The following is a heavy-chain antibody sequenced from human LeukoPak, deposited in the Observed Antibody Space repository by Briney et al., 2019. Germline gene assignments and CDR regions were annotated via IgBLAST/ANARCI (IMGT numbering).Heavy chain of an antibody. CDR1: GGSISSGGYS. V-gene: IGHV4-31*03. CDR2: IYYSGST. J-gene: IGHJ4*02. CDR3: ARWFEGITGTYFDY. Sequence: SGTLSLTCTVSGGSISSGGYSWSWIRQHPGKGLEWIGYIYYSGSTYYNPSLKSRVTISVDTSKNQFSLKLSSVTAADTAVYYCARWFEGITGTYFDYWGQGTLVTVSS. D-gene: IGHD1-20*01.